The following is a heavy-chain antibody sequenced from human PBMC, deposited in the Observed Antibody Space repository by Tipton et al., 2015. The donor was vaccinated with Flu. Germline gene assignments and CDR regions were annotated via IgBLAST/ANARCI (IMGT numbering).Heavy chain of an antibody. J-gene: IGHJ4*02. V-gene: IGHV4-61*02. CDR2: IYTSGST. CDR1: GGSISSSSYY. CDR3: ARGGDGYNPIDY. D-gene: IGHD5-24*01. Sequence: TLSLTCTVSGGSISSSSYYWGWIRQPARKGLEWIGRIYTSGSTNYNPSLKSRVTISVDTSKNQFSLKLSSVTAADTAVYYCARGGDGYNPIDYWGQGTLVTVSS.